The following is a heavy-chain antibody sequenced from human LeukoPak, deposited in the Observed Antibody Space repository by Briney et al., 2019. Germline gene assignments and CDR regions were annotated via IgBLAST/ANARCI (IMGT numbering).Heavy chain of an antibody. CDR2: ISTDVSSA. CDR1: GFTFSSYW. J-gene: IGHJ4*02. Sequence: VGSLRLSCEASGFTFSSYWMHWVRQAPGKGLVWVSRISTDVSSANYADPVKGRFTISRDKAKNTLYLQMNSLRAEDTAVYYCARVNVCPRCHFDYWGQGTLVTVSS. V-gene: IGHV3-74*01. CDR3: ARVNVCPRCHFDY. D-gene: IGHD3-16*01.